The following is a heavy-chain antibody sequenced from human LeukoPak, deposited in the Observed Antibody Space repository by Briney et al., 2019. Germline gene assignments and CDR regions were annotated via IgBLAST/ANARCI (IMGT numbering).Heavy chain of an antibody. V-gene: IGHV1-18*01. CDR3: ARDGYSSSWYNYYYYGMDV. J-gene: IGHJ6*02. D-gene: IGHD6-13*01. Sequence: GASVKVSCKASGYTFTSYGISWVRQAPGQGLEWXXXXXXXNGNTNYXXXLXXXXXMTTDTSTSTAYMELRSLRSDDTAVYYCARDGYSSSWYNYYYYGMDVWGQGTTVTVSS. CDR1: GYTFTSYG. CDR2: XXXXNGNT.